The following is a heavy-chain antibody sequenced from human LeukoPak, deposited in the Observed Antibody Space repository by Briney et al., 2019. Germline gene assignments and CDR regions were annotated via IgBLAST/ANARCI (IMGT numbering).Heavy chain of an antibody. CDR1: GFTFSDHY. CDR2: TRNKANSYTT. D-gene: IGHD3-3*01. J-gene: IGHJ4*02. CDR3: VWSGPPKIFDY. Sequence: GGSLRLSCAASGFTFSDHYMDWVRQAPGKGLEWVGRTRNKANSYTTEYAASVKGRFTISRDDSKNSLYLQMNSLRTEDTAVYYCVWSGPPKIFDYWGQGTLVTVSS. V-gene: IGHV3-72*01.